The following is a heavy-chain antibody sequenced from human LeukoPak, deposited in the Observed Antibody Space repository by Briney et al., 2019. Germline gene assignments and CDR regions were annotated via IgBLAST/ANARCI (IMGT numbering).Heavy chain of an antibody. J-gene: IGHJ4*02. CDR1: GFTFSSYG. Sequence: GRSLRLSCAASGFTFSSYGMHWVRQAPGTGLEWVAVISYDGSNKYYADSVKGRFTISRDNYKNTVYLQMNSLRAEDTAVYYCANELVGSGYADWGQGTLVTVSS. D-gene: IGHD5-12*01. CDR3: ANELVGSGYAD. CDR2: ISYDGSNK. V-gene: IGHV3-30*18.